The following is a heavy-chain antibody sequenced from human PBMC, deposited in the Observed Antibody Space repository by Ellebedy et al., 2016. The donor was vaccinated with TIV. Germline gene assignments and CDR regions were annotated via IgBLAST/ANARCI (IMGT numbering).Heavy chain of an antibody. D-gene: IGHD1-26*01. CDR3: ARGGSYYAFDI. J-gene: IGHJ3*02. CDR1: GGSISSYY. V-gene: IGHV4-59*01. Sequence: MPSETLSLTCTVPGGSISSYYWSWIRQPPGKGLEWIGYIYYSGSTNYNPSLKSRVTISVDTSKNQFSLKLSSVTAADTAVYYCARGGSYYAFDIWGQGTMVTVSS. CDR2: IYYSGST.